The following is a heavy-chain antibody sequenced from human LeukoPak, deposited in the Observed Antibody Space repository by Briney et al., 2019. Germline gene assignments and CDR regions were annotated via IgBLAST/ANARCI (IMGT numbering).Heavy chain of an antibody. CDR3: IREKKRDVGGEAIMGGDPYDF. D-gene: IGHD3-16*01. V-gene: IGHV3-48*03. CDR1: GFAFSDYE. Sequence: GGSLRLSCTPSGFAFSDYEFSWVRQAPGKGLEWVASITGLGSMEDYAQSVKGRFTISRDNARKSFYLQMTSLRPEDTAVYYCIREKKRDVGGEAIMGGDPYDFGGQGTLVTVSS. J-gene: IGHJ4*02. CDR2: ITGLGSME.